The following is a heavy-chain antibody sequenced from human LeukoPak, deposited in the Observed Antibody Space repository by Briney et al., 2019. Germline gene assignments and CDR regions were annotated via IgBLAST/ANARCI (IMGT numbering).Heavy chain of an antibody. Sequence: SETLSLTCTVSGGSISSSSYYWGWIRQPPGKGLEWIGSIYYSGSTYYNPSLKSRVTISVDTSKNQFSLKLSSVTAADTAVYYCARQGKLMVRGVPDWFDPWGQGTLATVSS. J-gene: IGHJ5*02. CDR2: IYYSGST. CDR3: ARQGKLMVRGVPDWFDP. D-gene: IGHD3-10*01. V-gene: IGHV4-39*01. CDR1: GGSISSSSYY.